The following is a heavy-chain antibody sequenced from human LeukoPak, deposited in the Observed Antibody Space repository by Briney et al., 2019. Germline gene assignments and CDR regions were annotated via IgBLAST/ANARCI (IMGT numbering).Heavy chain of an antibody. J-gene: IGHJ4*02. CDR1: GFIFSDYY. V-gene: IGHV3-11*04. CDR3: ARDVYYGSGSPRLDY. D-gene: IGHD3-10*01. CDR2: ISSSGSTI. Sequence: PGGSLRLSCAASGFIFSDYYMSWIRQAPGKGLEWVSYISSSGSTIYYADSLKGRFTISRYNAKNSLYLQMNRLRAEDTAVYYCARDVYYGSGSPRLDYWGQGTLVTVSS.